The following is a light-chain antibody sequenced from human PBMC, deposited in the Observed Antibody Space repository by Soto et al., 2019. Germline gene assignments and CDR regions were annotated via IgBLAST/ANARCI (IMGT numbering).Light chain of an antibody. CDR2: EVS. Sequence: QSALTQPRSVSGSPGQSVTISCTGTSNDVGGNNYVSWYQQHPGKAPKLMISEVSNRPSGVSNRFSGSKSGNTASLTISGLQADDEGDYYCYSSAGSFTWVFGGGTKLTVL. CDR3: YSSAGSFTWV. CDR1: SNDVGGNNY. V-gene: IGLV2-11*01. J-gene: IGLJ3*02.